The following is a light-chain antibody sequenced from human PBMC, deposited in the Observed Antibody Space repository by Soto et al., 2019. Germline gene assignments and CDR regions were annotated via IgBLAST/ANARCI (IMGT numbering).Light chain of an antibody. V-gene: IGKV3-15*01. Sequence: IVVTQSPGTRSLSLGYRASLSXRASHSLNNNYFAWSQQEPGXPLRVXXDGXATMATGSSARLSGSGSGTEFPLTISSLQSEYFAVYYCQQYQNWTITFGQGTKVDIK. CDR1: HSLNNN. J-gene: IGKJ1*01. CDR2: GXA. CDR3: QQYQNWTIT.